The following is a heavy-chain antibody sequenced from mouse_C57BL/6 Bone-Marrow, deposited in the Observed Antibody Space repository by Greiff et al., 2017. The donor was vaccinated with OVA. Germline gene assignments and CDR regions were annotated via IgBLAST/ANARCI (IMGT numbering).Heavy chain of an antibody. D-gene: IGHD2-2*01. CDR3: ARWGGYETYYAMDY. J-gene: IGHJ4*01. CDR1: GYTFTSYW. Sequence: VKLQQPGAELVKPGASVKLSCKASGYTFTSYWMHWVKQRPGQGLEWIGMIHPNSGSTNYNEKFKSKATMTVDKSSSTAYMQLSSLTSEDSAVDDSARWGGYETYYAMDYWGQGTSVTVSS. V-gene: IGHV1-64*01. CDR2: IHPNSGST.